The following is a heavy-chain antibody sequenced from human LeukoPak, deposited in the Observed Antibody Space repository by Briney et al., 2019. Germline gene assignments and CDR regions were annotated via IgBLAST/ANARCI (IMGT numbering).Heavy chain of an antibody. Sequence: ASVKVSCKASGYTFTSYGISWVRQAPGQGLEWMGWISAYNGNTNYAQKLQGRVTMTTDTSTSTAYMELRSLRSDDTAVYYCARDSEWLGIGSASELPYWGQGTLVTVSS. CDR3: ARDSEWLGIGSASELPY. V-gene: IGHV1-18*04. J-gene: IGHJ4*02. D-gene: IGHD3-10*01. CDR2: ISAYNGNT. CDR1: GYTFTSYG.